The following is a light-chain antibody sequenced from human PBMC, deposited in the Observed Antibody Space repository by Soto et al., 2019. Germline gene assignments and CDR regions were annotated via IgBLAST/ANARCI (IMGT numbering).Light chain of an antibody. CDR3: SSYTSGSTWV. CDR1: SSDVGGYNY. V-gene: IGLV2-14*01. Sequence: QSALTQPASVSGSPGQSITISCTGTSSDVGGYNYVSWYQQHPGKAPKLMIYEVSNRPSGVSNRFSGSKSGNTASLTISGLQAADEADYYCSSYTSGSTWVFGGGTKLTVL. J-gene: IGLJ3*02. CDR2: EVS.